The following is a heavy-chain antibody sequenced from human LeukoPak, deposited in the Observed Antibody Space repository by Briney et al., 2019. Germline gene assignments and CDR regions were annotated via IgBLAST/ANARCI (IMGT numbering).Heavy chain of an antibody. D-gene: IGHD6-19*01. CDR1: GYTLTELS. CDR3: ATDRRKSSGFRNIFDY. V-gene: IGHV1-24*01. CDR2: FDPEDGET. J-gene: IGHJ4*02. Sequence: ASVKVSCKVSGYTLTELSMHWVRQAPGKGLEWMGGFDPEDGETIYAQKFRGRVTMTEDTSTDTAYMELSSLRSEDTAVYYCATDRRKSSGFRNIFDYWGQGTLVTVSS.